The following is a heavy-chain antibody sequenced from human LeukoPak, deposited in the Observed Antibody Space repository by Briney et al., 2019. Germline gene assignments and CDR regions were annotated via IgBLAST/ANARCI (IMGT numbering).Heavy chain of an antibody. V-gene: IGHV3-7*03. CDR3: ARLYGEYPDY. CDR2: IKQDGSEK. CDR1: GFTFSSYA. J-gene: IGHJ4*02. D-gene: IGHD4-17*01. Sequence: GGSLRLSCAASGFTFSSYAMHWVRQAPGKGLEWVANIKQDGSEKYYVDSVKGRFTISRDNAKKSLYLQMKSLRAEDTAVYYCARLYGEYPDYWGQGTLVTVSS.